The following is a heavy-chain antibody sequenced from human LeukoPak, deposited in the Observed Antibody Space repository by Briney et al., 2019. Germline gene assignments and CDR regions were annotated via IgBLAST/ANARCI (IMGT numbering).Heavy chain of an antibody. CDR1: GYTFTSYG. V-gene: IGHV1-18*01. J-gene: IGHJ4*02. CDR3: ARGLYYYDSSGYSVYFDY. D-gene: IGHD3-22*01. CDR2: ISAYNGNT. Sequence: GASVKVSCKASGYTFTSYGISWVRQAPGQGLEWMGWISAYNGNTNYAQKLQGRVTMTTDTSTGTAYMELRSLISDDTAVYYCARGLYYYDSSGYSVYFDYWGQGTLVTVSS.